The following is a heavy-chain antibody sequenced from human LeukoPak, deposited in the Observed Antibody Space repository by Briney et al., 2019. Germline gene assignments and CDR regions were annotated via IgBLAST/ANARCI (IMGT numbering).Heavy chain of an antibody. J-gene: IGHJ4*02. CDR1: GFTVSSNY. CDR2: ISGSGGST. D-gene: IGHD1-26*01. CDR3: AKDRWELRLFDY. Sequence: GGSLRLSCAASGFTVSSNYMSWVRQAPGKGLEWVSAISGSGGSTYYADSVKGRFTISRDNSKNTLYLQMNSLRAEDTAVYYCAKDRWELRLFDYWGQGTLVTVSS. V-gene: IGHV3-23*01.